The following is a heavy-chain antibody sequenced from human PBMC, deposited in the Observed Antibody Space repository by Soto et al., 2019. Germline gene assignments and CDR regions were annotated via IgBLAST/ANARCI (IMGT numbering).Heavy chain of an antibody. V-gene: IGHV3-23*01. CDR2: ISGSGGST. CDR3: AKEVVQSPRLFDY. J-gene: IGHJ4*02. Sequence: LRLSCAASGFTFSSYAMSWVRQAPGKGLEWVSAISGSGGSTYYADSVKGRFTISRDNSKNTLYLQMNSLRAEDTAVYHCAKEVVQSPRLFDYWGQGTLVTVSS. CDR1: GFTFSSYA. D-gene: IGHD1-1*01.